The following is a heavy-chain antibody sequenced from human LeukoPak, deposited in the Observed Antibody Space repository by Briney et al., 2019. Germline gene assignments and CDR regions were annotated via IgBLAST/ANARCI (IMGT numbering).Heavy chain of an antibody. J-gene: IGHJ4*02. CDR3: ARDQYSDSPADY. D-gene: IGHD2-15*01. CDR2: IWFDGSNE. Sequence: GGSLRLSCAASGFTFSTYGMNWVRQAPGKGLEWVAVIWFDGSNEYYAESVRGRFTISRDNSKNTLYLQMNSLRAEDTAVYYCARDQYSDSPADYWGQGTLVTVSS. CDR1: GFTFSTYG. V-gene: IGHV3-33*01.